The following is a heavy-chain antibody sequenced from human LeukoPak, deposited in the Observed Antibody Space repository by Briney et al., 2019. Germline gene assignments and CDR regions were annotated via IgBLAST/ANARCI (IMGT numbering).Heavy chain of an antibody. Sequence: SETLSLTCAVYGGSFSGYYWSWIRQPPGKGLEWIGEINHSGSTNYNPSLKSRVTISVDTSKNQFSLKLSSVTAADTAVYYCARAINLNIVLMVYAKVYYMDVWGKGTTVTVSS. D-gene: IGHD2-8*01. V-gene: IGHV4-34*01. CDR1: GGSFSGYY. CDR2: INHSGST. CDR3: ARAINLNIVLMVYAKVYYMDV. J-gene: IGHJ6*03.